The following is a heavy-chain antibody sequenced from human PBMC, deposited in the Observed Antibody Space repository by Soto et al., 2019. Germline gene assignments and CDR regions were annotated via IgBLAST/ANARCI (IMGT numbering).Heavy chain of an antibody. CDR2: IYYIGST. CDR3: ARHLPHRRNYYYYMDV. CDR1: SGSISSYY. V-gene: IGHV4-59*08. Sequence: SETLSLTCAVSSGSISSYYWSWIRQPPGKGLEWIGYIYYIGSTKYNPSLKSRVTISADTSKNQFSLKLTSVTAADTAVYYCARHLPHRRNYYYYMDVWGKGTTVTVSS. J-gene: IGHJ6*03.